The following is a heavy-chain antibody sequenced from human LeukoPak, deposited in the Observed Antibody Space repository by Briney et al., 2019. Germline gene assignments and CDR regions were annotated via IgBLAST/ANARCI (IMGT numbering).Heavy chain of an antibody. V-gene: IGHV1-69*06. CDR1: GGTFSSYA. J-gene: IGHJ5*02. CDR2: IIPIFGTA. D-gene: IGHD6-19*01. CDR3: ARRCTSGWYNWFDP. Sequence: SVKVSCKASGGTFSSYAISWARQAPGQGLEWMGGIIPIFGTANYAQKFQGRVTITADKSTSTAYMELSSLRSEDTAVYFCARRCTSGWYNWFDPWGQGTLVTVSS.